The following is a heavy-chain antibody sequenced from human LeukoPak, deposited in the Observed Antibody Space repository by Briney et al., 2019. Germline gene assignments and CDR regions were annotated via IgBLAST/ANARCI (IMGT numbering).Heavy chain of an antibody. CDR1: GFTSSSYA. CDR2: ISGSGGST. Sequence: GGSLRLSCAASGFTSSSYAMSWVRQAPGKGLEWVSAISGSGGSTYYADSVKGRFTISRDNSKNTLYLQMNSLRAEDTAIYYCAKSEDYGDYGWGQGTLVTVSS. V-gene: IGHV3-23*01. CDR3: AKSEDYGDYG. D-gene: IGHD4-17*01. J-gene: IGHJ4*02.